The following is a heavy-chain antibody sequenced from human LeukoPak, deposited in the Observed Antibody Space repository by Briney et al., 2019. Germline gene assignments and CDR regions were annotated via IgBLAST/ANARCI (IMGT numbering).Heavy chain of an antibody. CDR2: IYTSGST. CDR3: ARHYSGSYPPFDY. CDR1: GASISSYY. V-gene: IGHV4-4*09. Sequence: PSKTLSLTCTVSGASISSYYWSWVRQPPGKGLEWIGFIYTSGSTNYNPSLKSRVTISVDTSKNQFTSKNQFSLKLTSVTAADTAVYYCARHYSGSYPPFDYWGQGTLVTVSS. J-gene: IGHJ4*02. D-gene: IGHD1-26*01.